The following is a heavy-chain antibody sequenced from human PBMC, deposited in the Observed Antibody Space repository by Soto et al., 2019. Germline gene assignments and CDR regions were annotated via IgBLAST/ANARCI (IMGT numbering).Heavy chain of an antibody. J-gene: IGHJ6*02. D-gene: IGHD3-10*01. CDR2: VHHSWGS. Sequence: QVQLQESGPGLVKPSETLSLSCTVSGGSISSYYWSWFRQSPGKRMEWIGYVHHSWGSSYNPSLQSRVAISLDTSKSQFSLKVTSVTATVAAVYYCARQGFGPLHGLVDGWGQGTTVTVSS. CDR3: ARQGFGPLHGLVDG. V-gene: IGHV4-59*08. CDR1: GGSISSYY.